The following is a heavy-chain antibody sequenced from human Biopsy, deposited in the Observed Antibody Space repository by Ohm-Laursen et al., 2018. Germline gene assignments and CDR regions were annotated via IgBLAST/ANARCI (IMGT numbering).Heavy chain of an antibody. J-gene: IGHJ4*02. CDR1: GLTFSDFS. Sequence: SLGLSCTASGLTFSDFSMNWVRQAPGKGLEWVSSIAIGSIYVYYADSVKGRFTISRDNTKNSLSLQMNSLRGEDTAVYYCAAGSSRNSYYIDYWGQGTLVTVSS. V-gene: IGHV3-21*06. CDR3: AAGSSRNSYYIDY. CDR2: IAIGSIYV. D-gene: IGHD6-13*01.